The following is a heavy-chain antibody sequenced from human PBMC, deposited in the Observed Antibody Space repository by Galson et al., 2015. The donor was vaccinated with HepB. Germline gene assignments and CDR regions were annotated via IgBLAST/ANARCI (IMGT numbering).Heavy chain of an antibody. CDR3: ARAQINMKLGYFDY. CDR1: GFPFSSYG. D-gene: IGHD3-22*01. J-gene: IGHJ4*02. CDR2: IWYDASSA. Sequence: LRLSCAASGFPFSSYGIHWVRQAPGKGLEWVAFIWYDASSAYYGDSVKGRFTISRDNSKNTLYLQLNRLRVEDTAVYYCARAQINMKLGYFDYWGQGTLVTVSS. V-gene: IGHV3-33*01.